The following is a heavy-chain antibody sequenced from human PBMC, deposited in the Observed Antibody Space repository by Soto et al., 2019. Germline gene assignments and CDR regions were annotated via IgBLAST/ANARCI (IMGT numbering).Heavy chain of an antibody. CDR2: ISAYNGNT. V-gene: IGHV1-18*01. CDR1: GYTFTSYG. D-gene: IGHD6-6*01. J-gene: IGHJ6*02. CDR3: ARDTEYSSPQIHNYGMDV. Sequence: QVQLVQSGAEVKKPGASVKVSCKASGYTFTSYGISWVRQAPGQGLEWMGWISAYNGNTNYAQKLQGRVTMTTDTSTRTAYMEMRSLRSDDTAVYYCARDTEYSSPQIHNYGMDVWGQGTTLTVSS.